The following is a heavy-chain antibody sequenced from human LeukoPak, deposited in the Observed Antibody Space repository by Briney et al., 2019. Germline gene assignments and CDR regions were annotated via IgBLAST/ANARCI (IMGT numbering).Heavy chain of an antibody. D-gene: IGHD1-26*01. CDR3: ARDLRWELPPGYYYYYMDV. J-gene: IGHJ6*03. CDR1: GYTFTSYG. CDR2: ISAYNGNT. V-gene: IGHV1-18*01. Sequence: ASVKVSCKASGYTFTSYGISWVRQAPGQGLEWMGWISAYNGNTNYAQKLQGRVTMTTDTSTSTAYMELRSLRSDDTAVYYCARDLRWELPPGYYYYYMDVWGKGTTVTVSS.